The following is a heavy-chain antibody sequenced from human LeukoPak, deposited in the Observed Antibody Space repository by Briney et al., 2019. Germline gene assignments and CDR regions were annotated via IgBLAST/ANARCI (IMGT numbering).Heavy chain of an antibody. Sequence: ASVKVSCKASGYTITSYDINWVRQATGQGLEWMGWMNPNSGNTGYAQKFQGRVTMTRNTSISTAYMELSSLRSEDTAVYYCARARSLLWFGEYYFDYWGQGTLVTVSS. V-gene: IGHV1-8*01. CDR3: ARARSLLWFGEYYFDY. J-gene: IGHJ4*02. CDR2: MNPNSGNT. D-gene: IGHD3-10*01. CDR1: GYTITSYD.